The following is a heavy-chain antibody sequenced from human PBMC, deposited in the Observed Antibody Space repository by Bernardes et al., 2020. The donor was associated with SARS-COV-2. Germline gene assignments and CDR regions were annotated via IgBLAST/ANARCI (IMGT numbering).Heavy chain of an antibody. CDR1: GFTFSSCA. V-gene: IGHV3-64D*06. J-gene: IGHJ6*02. D-gene: IGHD2-2*01. CDR2: ISSNGGST. Sequence: GSLRLSCSASGFTFSSCAMHWVRQAPGKGLEYVSAISSNGGSTYYADSVKGRFTISRDNSKNTLYLQLSSLRAEDTAVYYCVKGYSSTSYGMDVWGQGTTVTVSS. CDR3: VKGYSSTSYGMDV.